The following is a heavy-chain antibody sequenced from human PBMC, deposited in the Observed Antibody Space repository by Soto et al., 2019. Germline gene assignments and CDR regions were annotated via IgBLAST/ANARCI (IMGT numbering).Heavy chain of an antibody. CDR1: GFTFSSYA. J-gene: IGHJ4*02. V-gene: IGHV3-23*01. Sequence: GGSLRLSCAASGFTFSSYAMSWVRQAPGKGLEWVSAISGSGGSTYYADSVKGRFTISRDNSKNTLYLQMNSLRAEDTAVYYCAKARRITMIVVVPPFDYWGQGTLVTVSS. D-gene: IGHD3-22*01. CDR3: AKARRITMIVVVPPFDY. CDR2: ISGSGGST.